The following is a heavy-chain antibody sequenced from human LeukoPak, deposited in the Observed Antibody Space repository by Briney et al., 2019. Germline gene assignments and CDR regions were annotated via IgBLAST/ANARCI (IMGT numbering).Heavy chain of an antibody. CDR2: IYSGGST. D-gene: IGHD3-10*01. J-gene: IGHJ3*02. V-gene: IGHV3-66*01. CDR3: AREDRDGSGFDI. Sequence: PGGSLRLSCAASGFTVSSNYMSWVRQAPGKGLEWVSDIYSGGSTYYADSVKGRFTISRDNSKNTLYLQMNSLRAEDTAVYYCAREDRDGSGFDIWGQGTMVTVSS. CDR1: GFTVSSNY.